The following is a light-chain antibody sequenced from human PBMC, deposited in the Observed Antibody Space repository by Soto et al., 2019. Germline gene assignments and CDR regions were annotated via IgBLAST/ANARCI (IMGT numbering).Light chain of an antibody. J-gene: IGLJ1*01. Sequence: QSVLTQPPSVSGAPGQRVTISCTGSSSNIGAGYDVHWYQQLPGTAPKLLIYGNINRPSGVPDRCSGSKSGTSASLAITGLQAEDEADYYCQSYDISLSGYVFGLGTKVTVL. CDR1: SSNIGAGYD. CDR2: GNI. CDR3: QSYDISLSGYV. V-gene: IGLV1-40*01.